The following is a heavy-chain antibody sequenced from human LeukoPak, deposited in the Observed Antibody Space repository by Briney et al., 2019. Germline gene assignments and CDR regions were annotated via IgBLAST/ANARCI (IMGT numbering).Heavy chain of an antibody. CDR1: GFTFSRYW. CDR2: IKQDGSEK. D-gene: IGHD3-22*01. J-gene: IGHJ4*02. V-gene: IGHV3-7*01. CDR3: ARDTPRTKTLTSGFLDY. Sequence: GGSLRLSCAASGFTFSRYWMSWVRQAPGKGLEWVSNIKQDGSEKYYVDSVKGRFTISRDNAKNSLYLQMNSLRAEDTAVYYCARDTPRTKTLTSGFLDYWGQGTLVTVSS.